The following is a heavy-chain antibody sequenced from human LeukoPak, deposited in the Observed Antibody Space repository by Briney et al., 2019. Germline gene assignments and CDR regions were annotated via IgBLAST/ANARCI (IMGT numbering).Heavy chain of an antibody. D-gene: IGHD6-13*01. V-gene: IGHV4-59*01. Sequence: PSETLSLTCTVSGGSISSYYWSWIRQPPGKGLEWIGYISYSGSTSYNPSLKSRVTISVDTSKNQFSLKLTSVTAADTAVYYCARAFGQQLPRGYWGQGTLVTVSS. CDR2: ISYSGST. CDR1: GGSISSYY. CDR3: ARAFGQQLPRGY. J-gene: IGHJ4*02.